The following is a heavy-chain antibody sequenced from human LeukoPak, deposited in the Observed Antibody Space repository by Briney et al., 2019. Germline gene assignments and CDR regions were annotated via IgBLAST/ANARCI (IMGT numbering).Heavy chain of an antibody. CDR3: ASISSSNNDY. J-gene: IGHJ4*02. CDR1: GGSFSGYY. CDR2: INHSGST. Sequence: PSETLSLTCAVYGGSFSGYYWSWIRQPPGKGLEWIGEINHSGSTNYNPSLKSRVTISVDTSKNQFSLKLSSVTAADTAVYYCASISSSNNDYWGQGTLVTVSS. D-gene: IGHD6-13*01. V-gene: IGHV4-34*01.